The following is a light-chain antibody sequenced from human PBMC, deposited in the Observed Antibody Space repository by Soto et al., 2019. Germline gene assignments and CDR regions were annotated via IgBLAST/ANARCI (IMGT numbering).Light chain of an antibody. CDR2: ANN. V-gene: IGLV1-40*01. CDR1: SSNIGAGYD. J-gene: IGLJ1*01. Sequence: QSVLTQPPSVSGAPGQSVTISGTGSSSNIGAGYDVHWYQQLPGTAPKLLIYANNNRPSGVPGRFSGSKSGTSASLAITGLQAEDEADYYCQSYDSSLSGYVFGTGTKVTVL. CDR3: QSYDSSLSGYV.